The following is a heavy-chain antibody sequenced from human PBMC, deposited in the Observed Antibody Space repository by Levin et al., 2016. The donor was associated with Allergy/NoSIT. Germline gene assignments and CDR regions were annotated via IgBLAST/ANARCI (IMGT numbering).Heavy chain of an antibody. CDR2: INHSGST. D-gene: IGHD6-13*01. CDR1: GGSFSGYY. V-gene: IGHV4-34*01. CDR3: ARMRQLVHNWFDP. Sequence: SETLSLTCAVYGGSFSGYYWSWIRQPPGKGLEWIGEINHSGSTNYNPSLKSRVTISVDTSKNQFSLKLSSVTAADTAVYYCARMRQLVHNWFDPWGQGTLVTVSS. J-gene: IGHJ5*02.